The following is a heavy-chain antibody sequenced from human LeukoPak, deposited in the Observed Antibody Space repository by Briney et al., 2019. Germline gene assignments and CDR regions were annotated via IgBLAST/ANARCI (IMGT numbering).Heavy chain of an antibody. CDR1: GYTFSSYW. V-gene: IGHV5-51*01. CDR3: ARQNDFRLDY. CDR2: IYPGDSDT. J-gene: IGHJ4*02. Sequence: GESLKVSCKGSGYTFSSYWIGWVRQMPGKGLEWMGIIYPGDSDTRYSPSLQGQVTISVDTSIGTAYLQWSSLKASDAAIYYCARQNDFRLDYWGQGTLVTVSS. D-gene: IGHD3-3*01.